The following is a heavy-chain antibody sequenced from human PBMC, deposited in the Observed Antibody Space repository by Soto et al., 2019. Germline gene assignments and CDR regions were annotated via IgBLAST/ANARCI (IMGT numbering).Heavy chain of an antibody. CDR3: ASARVTIFGVVTLYYYYGMDV. D-gene: IGHD3-3*01. Sequence: PVKVSCKAPGGTFSSYAISWVRQAPGQGLEWMGGIIPIFGTANYAQKFQGRVTITADESTSTAYMELSSLRSEDTAVYYCASARVTIFGVVTLYYYYGMDVWGQGTTVTVSS. CDR2: IIPIFGTA. CDR1: GGTFSSYA. J-gene: IGHJ6*02. V-gene: IGHV1-69*13.